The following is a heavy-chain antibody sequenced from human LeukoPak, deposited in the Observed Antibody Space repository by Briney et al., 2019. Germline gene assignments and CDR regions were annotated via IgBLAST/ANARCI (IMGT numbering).Heavy chain of an antibody. CDR3: ARMGGSFRPYYYYYMDV. Sequence: SETLSLTCTVSGGSISSSSYYWGWIRQPPGKGLEWIGSIYYSGSTYYNPSLKCRVTISVDTSKNQFSLKLSSVTAADTAVYYCARMGGSFRPYYYYYMDVWGKGTTVTVSS. V-gene: IGHV4-39*07. CDR2: IYYSGST. CDR1: GGSISSSSYY. D-gene: IGHD1-26*01. J-gene: IGHJ6*03.